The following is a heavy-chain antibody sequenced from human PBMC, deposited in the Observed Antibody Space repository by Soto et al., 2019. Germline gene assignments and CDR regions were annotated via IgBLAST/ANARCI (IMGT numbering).Heavy chain of an antibody. Sequence: ASVKVSCKASGYIFTAYYIHWVRQAPGQGLEWMGWINLSSGATNYAEKFQGRVTMTRDTSISTAYMDLSSLRSDDTAVYYCARWVVTEDGTHFDFWG. D-gene: IGHD2-21*02. CDR3: ARWVVTEDGTHFDF. J-gene: IGHJ4*01. CDR1: GYIFTAYY. CDR2: INLSSGAT. V-gene: IGHV1-2*02.